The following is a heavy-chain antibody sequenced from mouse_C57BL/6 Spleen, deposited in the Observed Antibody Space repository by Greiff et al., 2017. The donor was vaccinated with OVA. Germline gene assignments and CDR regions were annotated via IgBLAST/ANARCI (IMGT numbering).Heavy chain of an antibody. CDR1: GYAFSSSW. J-gene: IGHJ4*01. CDR3: ASSVYDSRAMDY. D-gene: IGHD2-3*01. CDR2: IYPGDGDT. V-gene: IGHV1-82*01. Sequence: QVQLKESGPELVKPGASVKISCKASGYAFSSSWMNWVKQRPGKGLEWIGRIYPGDGDTNYNGKFKGKATLTADKSSSTAYMQLSSLTSEDSAVYFCASSVYDSRAMDYWGQGTSVTVSS.